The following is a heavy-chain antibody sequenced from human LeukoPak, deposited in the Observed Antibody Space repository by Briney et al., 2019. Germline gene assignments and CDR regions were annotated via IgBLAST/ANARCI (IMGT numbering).Heavy chain of an antibody. CDR1: GFTFSSYA. CDR3: ARASTPSYSSSWYINWFDP. CDR2: ISYDGSNK. V-gene: IGHV3-30-3*01. D-gene: IGHD6-13*01. J-gene: IGHJ5*02. Sequence: PGRSLRLSCAASGFTFSSYAMHWVRQAPGKGLEWVAVISYDGSNKYYADSVKGRFTISRDNSKNTLYLQMNSLGAEDTAVYYCARASTPSYSSSWYINWFDPWGQGTLVTVSS.